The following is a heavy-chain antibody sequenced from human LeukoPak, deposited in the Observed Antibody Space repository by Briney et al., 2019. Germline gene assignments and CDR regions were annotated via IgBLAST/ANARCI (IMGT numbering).Heavy chain of an antibody. CDR3: ATRDRVVINGWLQFYLDY. CDR1: GYTFTSYY. CDR2: INPSGGST. J-gene: IGHJ4*02. V-gene: IGHV1-46*01. D-gene: IGHD5-24*01. Sequence: GASVKVSCKASGYTFTSYYMHWVRQAPGQGLEWMGIINPSGGSTSYAQKFQGRVTMTRDTSTSTVYMELSSLRSEDTALYYCATRDRVVINGWLQFYLDYWGQGTLVTVSS.